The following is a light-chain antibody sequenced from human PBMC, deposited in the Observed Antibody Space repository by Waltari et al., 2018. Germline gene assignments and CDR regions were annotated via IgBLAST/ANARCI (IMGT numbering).Light chain of an antibody. CDR3: CSYVDTSVV. J-gene: IGLJ2*01. CDR2: DVT. Sequence: QSALTQPRSVSGSPGQSVTISCTATSSDVGASNFFSWYQHHPGKAPIFLIYDVTKRPSGVPDCFSGSKSGNTASLNISGLLAEDEADYYCCSYVDTSVVFGGGTKLTVL. V-gene: IGLV2-11*01. CDR1: SSDVGASNF.